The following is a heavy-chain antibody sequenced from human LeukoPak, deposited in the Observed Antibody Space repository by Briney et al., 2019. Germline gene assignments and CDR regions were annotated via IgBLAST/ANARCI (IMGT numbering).Heavy chain of an antibody. CDR2: ISDSGSTI. Sequence: GGSLRLSCAASGFTFSSYEMNWVRQTPGQGLEWLSYISDSGSTIYYADSVKGRLTISRDNAKNSLYLQMNSLRAEDTAVYYCARNLDLDSSGYPFDYWGQGTLVTVSS. CDR3: ARNLDLDSSGYPFDY. CDR1: GFTFSSYE. D-gene: IGHD3-22*01. V-gene: IGHV3-48*03. J-gene: IGHJ4*02.